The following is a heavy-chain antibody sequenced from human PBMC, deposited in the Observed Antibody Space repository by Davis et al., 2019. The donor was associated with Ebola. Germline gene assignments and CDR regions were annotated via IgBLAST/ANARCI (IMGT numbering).Heavy chain of an antibody. CDR1: GGSISSYY. CDR3: ARGKNWNDTPYYYYYMDV. CDR2: IYYSGST. J-gene: IGHJ6*03. V-gene: IGHV4-59*01. Sequence: PSETLSLTCTVSGGSISSYYWSWIRQPPGKGLEWIGYIYYSGSTNYNPSLKSRVTISVDTSKNQFSLKLSSVTAADTAVYYCARGKNWNDTPYYYYYMDVWGKGTTVTVSS. D-gene: IGHD1-1*01.